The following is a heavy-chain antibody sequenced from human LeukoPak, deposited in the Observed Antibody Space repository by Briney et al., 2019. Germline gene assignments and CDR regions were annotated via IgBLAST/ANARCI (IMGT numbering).Heavy chain of an antibody. V-gene: IGHV1-2*02. J-gene: IGHJ5*02. D-gene: IGHD3-3*01. Sequence: ASVKVSCKASGYTFTGYYMHWVRQAPGQGLEWMGWINPNSGGTNYAQKFQGRVTMTSDTSISTAYMELSRLRSDDTAVYYCARAYRFLEWLLYDWFDPWGQGTLVTVSS. CDR2: INPNSGGT. CDR1: GYTFTGYY. CDR3: ARAYRFLEWLLYDWFDP.